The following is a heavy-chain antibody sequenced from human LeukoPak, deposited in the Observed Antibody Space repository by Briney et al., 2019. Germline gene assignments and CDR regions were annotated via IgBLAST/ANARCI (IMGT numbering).Heavy chain of an antibody. CDR1: GYTFTSYY. J-gene: IGHJ5*02. D-gene: IGHD3-16*01. CDR2: LNPSGGST. V-gene: IGHV1-46*01. Sequence: ASVKVSCKASGYTFTSYYMHWVRQAPGQGLEWMGILNPSGGSTRYAQKLQGRVTMTTDTSTSTAYMELRSLRSDDTAVYYCARDRGGMRFDPWGRGTLVTVSS. CDR3: ARDRGGMRFDP.